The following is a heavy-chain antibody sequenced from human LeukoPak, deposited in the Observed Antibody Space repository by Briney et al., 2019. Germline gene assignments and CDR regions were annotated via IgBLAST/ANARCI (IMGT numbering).Heavy chain of an antibody. Sequence: PGGSLRLSCTASGFTFGDYAMSWFRQAPGKGLEWVGFIRSKAYGGTTEYAASVKGRFTISRDDSKSIAYLQMNSLKTEDTAVYYCTREGEEVIFDYWGQGTLVTVSS. CDR3: TREGEEVIFDY. J-gene: IGHJ4*02. CDR1: GFTFGDYA. CDR2: IRSKAYGGTT. D-gene: IGHD1-26*01. V-gene: IGHV3-49*03.